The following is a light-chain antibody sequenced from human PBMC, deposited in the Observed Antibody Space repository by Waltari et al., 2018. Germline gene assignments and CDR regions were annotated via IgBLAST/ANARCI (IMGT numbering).Light chain of an antibody. CDR2: DVT. Sequence: QSALTQLASVPGSPGQPITISCAGASSDIDFYIYVCWYQQHPGKAPKLIIDDVTNRPSGVSTRFSGSKSGTTASLTISGLRAEDEAEYYCTLKRGSNTVVFGGGTKLTVL. J-gene: IGLJ2*01. CDR1: SSDIDFYIY. V-gene: IGLV2-14*01. CDR3: TLKRGSNTVV.